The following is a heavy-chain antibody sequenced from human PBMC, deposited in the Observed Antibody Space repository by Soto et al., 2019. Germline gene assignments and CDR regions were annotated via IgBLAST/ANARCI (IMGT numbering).Heavy chain of an antibody. CDR3: ARGLHSLFDY. CDR1: GFTFSNSA. D-gene: IGHD2-21*01. J-gene: IGHJ4*02. CDR2: IYYDGDNK. Sequence: GGSLRLSCEASGFTFSNSAMHWVRQAPGKGLEWAAVIYYDGDNKYYADSVKGRFTISRDNTQNTLYLQLTSLRVEDTAIYYCARGLHSLFDYWGQGTVVTVS. V-gene: IGHV3-33*01.